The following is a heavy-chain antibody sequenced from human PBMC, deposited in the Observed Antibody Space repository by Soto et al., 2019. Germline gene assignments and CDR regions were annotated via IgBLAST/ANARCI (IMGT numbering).Heavy chain of an antibody. CDR2: IKSKTDGGTT. CDR3: TTGFYYGDYYYYYYYGMDV. Sequence: PGVSLRVSCTAAGFTIINAWMSWVRQATGKGLEWVGRIKSKTDGGTTDYAAPVKGRFTISRDDSKNTLYLQMNSLKTEDTAVYYCTTGFYYGDYYYYYYYGMDVWGQGTTVTVSS. CDR1: GFTIINAW. J-gene: IGHJ6*02. D-gene: IGHD4-17*01. V-gene: IGHV3-15*01.